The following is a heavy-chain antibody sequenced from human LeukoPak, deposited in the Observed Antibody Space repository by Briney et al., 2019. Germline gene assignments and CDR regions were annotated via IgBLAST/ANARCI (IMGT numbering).Heavy chain of an antibody. CDR3: AREAALTVGSFTI. J-gene: IGHJ3*02. D-gene: IGHD1-26*01. V-gene: IGHV3-7*04. CDR2: IKEDGSLR. CDR1: GSTFSSTW. Sequence: GGSLRLSCAASGSTFSSTWMTWGRQAPGKGLEWVANIKEDGSLRDYVDSVKGRFTIFRDNAKNSLYLQMNSLRHEDTAVYYCAREAALTVGSFTIWGQGTMVTVSS.